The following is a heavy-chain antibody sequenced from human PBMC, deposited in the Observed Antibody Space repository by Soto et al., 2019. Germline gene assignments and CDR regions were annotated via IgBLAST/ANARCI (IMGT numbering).Heavy chain of an antibody. V-gene: IGHV3-30*03. CDR2: ISYDGSNK. CDR3: AVWGVGGKGDQPTGVYYYMDV. D-gene: IGHD3-16*01. CDR1: GFTFSSYG. J-gene: IGHJ6*03. Sequence: QVQLVESGGGVVQPGRSLRLSCAASGFTFSSYGMHWVRQAPGKGLEWVAVISYDGSNKYYADSVKGRFTISRDNSKNTLYLQMNSLRAEDTAVYYCAVWGVGGKGDQPTGVYYYMDVWGKGTTVTVSS.